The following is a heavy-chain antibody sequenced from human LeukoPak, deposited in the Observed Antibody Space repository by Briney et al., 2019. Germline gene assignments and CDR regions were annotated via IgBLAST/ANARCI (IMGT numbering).Heavy chain of an antibody. CDR1: GFTCSSYA. V-gene: IGHV3-23*01. D-gene: IGHD6-13*01. CDR3: AKDGLRSSWYGFDY. J-gene: IGHJ4*02. CDR2: ISGSGGST. Sequence: PGGSLRLSCAASGFTCSSYAMSWVRQAPGKGLEWVSAISGSGGSTYYADSVKGRFTISRDNSKNTLYLQMNSLRAEDTAVYYCAKDGLRSSWYGFDYWGQGTLVTVSS.